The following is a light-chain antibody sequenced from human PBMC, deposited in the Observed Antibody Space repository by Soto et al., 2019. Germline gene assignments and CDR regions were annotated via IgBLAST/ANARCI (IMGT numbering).Light chain of an antibody. V-gene: IGKV4-1*01. J-gene: IGKJ1*01. Sequence: DIVMTQSPDSLAVSLGERATINCKSSQSVLYSSNNKNYLAWYQQKPGQPPKLLIYWASTRESGVPDRFSGSGSGKDFTLTISSLQAEDVAVYYCQPYYSTPWTFGQGTKVEIK. CDR3: QPYYSTPWT. CDR2: WAS. CDR1: QSVLYSSNNKNY.